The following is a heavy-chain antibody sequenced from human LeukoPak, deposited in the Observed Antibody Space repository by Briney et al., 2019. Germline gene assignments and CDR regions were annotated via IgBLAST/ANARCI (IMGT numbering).Heavy chain of an antibody. CDR2: IIPIFGTA. Sequence: GASVKVSCKASGGTFSSYAISWVRQAPGQGLEWMGGIIPIFGTANYAQKFQGRVTITADESTSTAYMELSSLRSEDTAVYYCARDFIQLERGIFDYWGQGTLVTVSS. V-gene: IGHV1-69*13. D-gene: IGHD1-1*01. J-gene: IGHJ4*02. CDR3: ARDFIQLERGIFDY. CDR1: GGTFSSYA.